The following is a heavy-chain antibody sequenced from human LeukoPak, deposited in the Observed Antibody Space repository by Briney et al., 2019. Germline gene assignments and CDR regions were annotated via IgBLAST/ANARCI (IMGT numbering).Heavy chain of an antibody. CDR3: ARELFHDY. CDR2: ISYDGSNK. J-gene: IGHJ4*02. Sequence: GGSLRLSCAASGFSFSNYWMTWVRQAPGKGLEWVAVISYDGSNKYYADSVKGRFTISRDNSKNTLYLQMNSLRAEDTAVYYCARELFHDYWGQGTLVTVSS. CDR1: GFSFSNYW. V-gene: IGHV3-30-3*01. D-gene: IGHD2/OR15-2a*01.